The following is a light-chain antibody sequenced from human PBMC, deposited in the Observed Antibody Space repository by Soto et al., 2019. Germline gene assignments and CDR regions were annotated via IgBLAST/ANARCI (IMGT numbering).Light chain of an antibody. CDR1: RSVSIN. CDR3: QQYDNSPIT. V-gene: IGKV3-15*01. CDR2: GAS. J-gene: IGKJ5*01. Sequence: DIVMTQSAATLSVSPGDRATLSWGASRSVSINLAWYQQKHGQAPRLLIYGASTRATGVPARFSGSGYGTEFNLTISSLETEDFAVYYCQQYDNSPITFGQGTRLEIK.